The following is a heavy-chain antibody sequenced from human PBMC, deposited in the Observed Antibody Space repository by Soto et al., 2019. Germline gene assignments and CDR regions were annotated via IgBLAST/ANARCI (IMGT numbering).Heavy chain of an antibody. CDR1: GGSISSGDYY. V-gene: IGHV4-30-4*01. CDR2: IYYSGST. J-gene: IGHJ6*02. D-gene: IGHD6-6*01. Sequence: SETLSLTCTVSGGSISSGDYYWSWIRQPPGKGLEWIGYIYYSGSTYYNPSLKSRVTISVDTSKNQFSLKLSSVTAADTAVYYCARASHGSSSLGDYGMDVWGQGTTVTVSS. CDR3: ARASHGSSSLGDYGMDV.